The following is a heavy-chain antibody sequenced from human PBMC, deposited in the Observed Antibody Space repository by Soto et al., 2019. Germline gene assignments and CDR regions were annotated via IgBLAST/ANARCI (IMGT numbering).Heavy chain of an antibody. CDR2: IYHSGST. Sequence: SETLSLTCAVSGGPISSSNWWSWVRQPPGKGLEWIGEIYHSGSTNYNPSLKSRVTISVDKSKNQFSLKLSSVTAADTAVYYCARRAQRYRDGYKGAFDIWGQGTMVTVSS. V-gene: IGHV4-4*02. CDR3: ARRAQRYRDGYKGAFDI. D-gene: IGHD3-9*01. CDR1: GGPISSSNW. J-gene: IGHJ3*02.